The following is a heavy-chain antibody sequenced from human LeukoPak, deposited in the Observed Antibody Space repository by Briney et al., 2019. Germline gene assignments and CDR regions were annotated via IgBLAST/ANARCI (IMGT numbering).Heavy chain of an antibody. V-gene: IGHV2-5*01. CDR2: IYWTDDK. Sequence: SGPTLVKPTQTLTLTCTFSGFSLNTRGVGVGWIRQPPGKALEWLALIYWTDDKYYSPSLQSRLTITKDTSKNQVVLTLTYMDPVDTATYCAHSPGAGYGGVDYFHSWGQGTLVTVSS. CDR3: AHSPGAGYGGVDYFHS. D-gene: IGHD4-23*01. CDR1: GFSLNTRGVG. J-gene: IGHJ4*02.